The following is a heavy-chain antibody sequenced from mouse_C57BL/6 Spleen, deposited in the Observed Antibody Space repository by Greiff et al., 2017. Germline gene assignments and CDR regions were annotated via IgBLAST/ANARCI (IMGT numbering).Heavy chain of an antibody. Sequence: DVQLQESGPGLVKPSQSLSLTCSVTGYSITSGYYWNWIRQFPGNKLEWMGYISYDGSNNYNPSLKNRISITRDTSKNQFFLKLNSVTTEDTATYYCAREANWDSRFAYWCQGTLVTVSA. CDR3: AREANWDSRFAY. V-gene: IGHV3-6*01. D-gene: IGHD4-1*01. J-gene: IGHJ3*01. CDR1: GYSITSGYY. CDR2: ISYDGSN.